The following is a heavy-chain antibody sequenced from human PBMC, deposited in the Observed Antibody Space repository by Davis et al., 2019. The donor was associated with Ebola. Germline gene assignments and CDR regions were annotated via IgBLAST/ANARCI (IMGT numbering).Heavy chain of an antibody. CDR1: GGSISSSN. V-gene: IGHV3-23*01. CDR3: AKRGRQGRGTTDFDN. J-gene: IGHJ4*02. CDR2: IGHGGDT. D-gene: IGHD1-7*01. Sequence: PSETLSLTCAVSGGSISSSNWWSWVRQPPGKGLQWVSAIGHGGDTWYADSVRGRFTISRDNSRNTLDLQMSDVRAEDTAIYYCAKRGRQGRGTTDFDNWGQGTRVTVSS.